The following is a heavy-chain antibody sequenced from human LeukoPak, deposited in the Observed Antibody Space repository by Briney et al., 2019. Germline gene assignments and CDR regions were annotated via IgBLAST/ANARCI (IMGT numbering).Heavy chain of an antibody. CDR2: IRYDGSNK. Sequence: PGGSLRLSCAASGFTFSSYGMHWVRQAPGKGLEWVAFIRYDGSNKYYADSVKGRFTISRDNSKNTLYLQMNSLRAEDTAVYYCARDRIGGSYYGNYFDYWGQGTLVTVSS. D-gene: IGHD1-26*01. CDR1: GFTFSSYG. V-gene: IGHV3-30*02. J-gene: IGHJ4*02. CDR3: ARDRIGGSYYGNYFDY.